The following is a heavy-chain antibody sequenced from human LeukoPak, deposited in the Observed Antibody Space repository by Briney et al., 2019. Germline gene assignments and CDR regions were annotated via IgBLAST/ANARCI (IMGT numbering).Heavy chain of an antibody. V-gene: IGHV1-69*06. CDR1: GGTFSSYA. D-gene: IGHD3-9*01. CDR2: IIPIFGTA. J-gene: IGHJ3*02. CDR3: ARVYYDILTGTRAYDAFDI. Sequence: ASVKVSCKASGGTFSSYAISWVRQAPGQGLEWMGGIIPIFGTANYAQKFQGRVTITADKSTSTAYMELSSLRSEDTAVYYCARVYYDILTGTRAYDAFDIWGQGTMVTVPS.